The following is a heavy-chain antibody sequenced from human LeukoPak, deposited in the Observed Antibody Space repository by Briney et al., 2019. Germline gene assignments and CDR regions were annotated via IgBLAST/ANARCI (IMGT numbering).Heavy chain of an antibody. Sequence: GGSLRLSCAASGFTFSDYYMSWVRQAPGKGLEWVSAISGSGGSTYYADSVKGRFTISRDNSKNTLYLQMNSLRAEDTAVYYCAKNAAPMVRFSYWGQGTLVTVSS. J-gene: IGHJ4*02. CDR2: ISGSGGST. D-gene: IGHD3-10*01. V-gene: IGHV3-23*01. CDR3: AKNAAPMVRFSY. CDR1: GFTFSDYY.